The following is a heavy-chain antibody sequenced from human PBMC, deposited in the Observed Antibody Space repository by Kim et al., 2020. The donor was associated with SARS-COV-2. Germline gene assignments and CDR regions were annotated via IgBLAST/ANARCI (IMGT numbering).Heavy chain of an antibody. CDR1: GFSFGNSD. J-gene: IGHJ4*02. D-gene: IGHD6-13*01. Sequence: GGSLRLSCAASGFSFGNSDMTWVRQAPGKGLEWVSVISITGSNTHYADPVKGRFTISRDNFRNTLYLQMNSLGAEDTAIYYCAKGGRSSSWYYNYLDYWGQGTLVTVSS. CDR3: AKGGRSSSWYYNYLDY. V-gene: IGHV3-23*01. CDR2: ISITGSNT.